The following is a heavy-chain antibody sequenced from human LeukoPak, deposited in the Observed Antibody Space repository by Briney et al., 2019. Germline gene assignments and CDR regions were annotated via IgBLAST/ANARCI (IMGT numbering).Heavy chain of an antibody. CDR3: ARDWPSSGTFGSWGSGDQAHFDY. J-gene: IGHJ4*02. CDR1: GFTFSSYS. Sequence: PGXXLRLSCAASGFTFSSYSMNWVRQAPGKGLEWVSSISSSSSYIYYADSVKGRFTISRDNAKNSLYLQMNSLRAEDTAVYYCARDWPSSGTFGSWGSGDQAHFDYWGQGTLVTVSS. V-gene: IGHV3-21*01. D-gene: IGHD3-10*01. CDR2: ISSSSSYI.